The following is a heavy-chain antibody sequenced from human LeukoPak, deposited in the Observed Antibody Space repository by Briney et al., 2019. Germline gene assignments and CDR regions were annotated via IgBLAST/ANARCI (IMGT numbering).Heavy chain of an antibody. D-gene: IGHD1-26*01. V-gene: IGHV3-48*02. CDR2: ISSSSSPI. Sequence: PGGSLRLSCAASGFTFSTYGMNRVRQAPGKGLEWISYISSSSSPIYYADSVKGRFTISRDNAKNSLYLQMNSLRDEDTAVYYCARDSGLVVGALNFDYWGQGTLVTVSS. J-gene: IGHJ4*02. CDR1: GFTFSTYG. CDR3: ARDSGLVVGALNFDY.